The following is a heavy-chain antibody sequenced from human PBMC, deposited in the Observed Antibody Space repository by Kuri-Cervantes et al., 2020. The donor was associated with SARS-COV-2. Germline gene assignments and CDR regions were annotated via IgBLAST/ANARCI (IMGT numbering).Heavy chain of an antibody. J-gene: IGHJ6*02. CDR1: GGSISSYY. Sequence: SETLSLTCTVSGGSISSYYWSWIRQPPGKGLEWIGYIYYSGSTYYNPSLKSRVTISVDTSKNQFSLKLSSVTAADTAVYYCARLGLGYCSSTSCYTRYSNGVDYYYYYGMDVWGQGTTVTVSS. CDR2: IYYSGST. D-gene: IGHD2-2*02. V-gene: IGHV4-59*08. CDR3: ARLGLGYCSSTSCYTRYSNGVDYYYYYGMDV.